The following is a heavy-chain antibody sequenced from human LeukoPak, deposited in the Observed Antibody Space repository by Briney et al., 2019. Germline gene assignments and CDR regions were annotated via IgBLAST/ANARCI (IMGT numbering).Heavy chain of an antibody. Sequence: ASVKVSCKASGGTFSSYAISWVRQAPGQGLEWMGRIIPILGIANYAQKFQGRVTMTRDTSTSTVYMELRSLRSDDTAVYYCARHTNWGATAHAGDYWGQGTLVTVSS. J-gene: IGHJ4*02. CDR3: ARHTNWGATAHAGDY. CDR1: GGTFSSYA. V-gene: IGHV1-69*04. D-gene: IGHD1-26*01. CDR2: IIPILGIA.